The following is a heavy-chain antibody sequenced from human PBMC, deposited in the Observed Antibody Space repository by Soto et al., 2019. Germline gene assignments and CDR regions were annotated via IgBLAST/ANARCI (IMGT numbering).Heavy chain of an antibody. CDR2: IKQDGSER. J-gene: IGHJ4*02. CDR1: GFTFSNYW. Sequence: GGSLRLSCASSGFTFSNYWMSWVRQAPGKGLEWVANIKQDGSERYYVDSVKGRFTISRDNAKNSLYLQMKSLRAEDTAVYYCARDSGSYYLPFSFDYWGQGTLVTVSS. D-gene: IGHD1-26*01. V-gene: IGHV3-7*05. CDR3: ARDSGSYYLPFSFDY.